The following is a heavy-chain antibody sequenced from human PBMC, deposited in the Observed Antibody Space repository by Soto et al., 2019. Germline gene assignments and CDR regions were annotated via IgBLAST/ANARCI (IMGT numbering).Heavy chain of an antibody. CDR3: ARVGNYYGSGNPRPHYLYSMDV. CDR1: GFTFSSYS. Sequence: PGGSLRLSCAASGFTFSSYSMNWVRQAPGKGLKWVSYISSISSTIYYADSLKGRFTISRDNAKNSLYLQMNSLRDEDTAVYYCARVGNYYGSGNPRPHYLYSMDVWGRGTTVTVSS. V-gene: IGHV3-48*02. CDR2: ISSISSTI. J-gene: IGHJ6*02. D-gene: IGHD3-10*01.